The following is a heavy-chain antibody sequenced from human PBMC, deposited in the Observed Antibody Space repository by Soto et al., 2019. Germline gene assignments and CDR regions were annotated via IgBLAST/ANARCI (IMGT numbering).Heavy chain of an antibody. J-gene: IGHJ6*02. CDR2: IYPGDSDT. CDR1: GYSFTSYW. CDR3: AGGGVRGVITRTRDYYGMDV. D-gene: IGHD3-10*01. V-gene: IGHV5-51*01. Sequence: GESLKISCKGSGYSFTSYWIGWVRQMPGKGLECMGIIYPGDSDTRYSPSFQGQVTISADKSISTTYLQWSSLKASDTAMYYCAGGGVRGVITRTRDYYGMDVWGQGTTVTVSS.